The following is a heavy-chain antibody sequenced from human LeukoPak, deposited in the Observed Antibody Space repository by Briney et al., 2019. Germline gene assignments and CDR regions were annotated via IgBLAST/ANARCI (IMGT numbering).Heavy chain of an antibody. CDR3: VKGGDVAVVPAAGPYYAMDV. CDR2: ISRRGDSK. V-gene: IGHV3-23*01. CDR1: GFTFSSCS. D-gene: IGHD2-2*01. J-gene: IGHJ6*02. Sequence: PGGSLRLSGAASGFTFSSCSINWVRQAPGKGLEWVSVISRRGDSKYYADSVKGRFTISRDNSKNTVFLQMNSLSADDTATYYCVKGGDVAVVPAAGPYYAMDVWGQGTTVTVSS.